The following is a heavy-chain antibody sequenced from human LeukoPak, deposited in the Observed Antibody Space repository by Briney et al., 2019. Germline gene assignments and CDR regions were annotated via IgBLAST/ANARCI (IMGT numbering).Heavy chain of an antibody. D-gene: IGHD4-17*01. CDR1: GGSFSGYY. CDR3: ARMDYGPYYYYGMDV. J-gene: IGHJ6*04. CDR2: INHSGST. Sequence: SETLSLTCAVYGGSFSGYYWSWIRQPPGKGLEWIGEINHSGSTNYNPSLKSRVTMSVDTSKNQFSLKLSSVTAADTAVYYCARMDYGPYYYYGMDVWGKGTTVTVS. V-gene: IGHV4-34*01.